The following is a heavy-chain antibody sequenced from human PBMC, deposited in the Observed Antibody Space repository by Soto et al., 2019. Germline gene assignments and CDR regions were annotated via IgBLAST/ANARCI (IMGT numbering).Heavy chain of an antibody. V-gene: IGHV4-4*02. CDR3: ARSPPSSYYGGSGTFDY. CDR2: AYHSGST. Sequence: QLQLQESGPGLVRPSGTLSLTCAVSGGFTSTNNWWSWVRQPPGKGLEWIGDAYHSGSTEYNPALKSRVSISVDNSKNQISLKLTSATAADTAVYYCARSPPSSYYGGSGTFDYWGQGTLVTVSS. CDR1: GGFTSTNNW. J-gene: IGHJ4*02. D-gene: IGHD3-10*01.